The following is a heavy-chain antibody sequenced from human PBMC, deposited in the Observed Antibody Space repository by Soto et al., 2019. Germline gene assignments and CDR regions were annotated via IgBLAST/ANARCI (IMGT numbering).Heavy chain of an antibody. CDR2: ITNNGDTT. Sequence: EKQLVESGGALAQPGGSLRLSCVGSGFTFSIYALTWVRQAPGKGLEWVSLITNNGDTTFFGDSVKGRFSISRDNSKNTLYLTLENLRAEDSATDYCAMAAGSGGGFHVWGQGPMV. J-gene: IGHJ3*01. V-gene: IGHV3-23*04. D-gene: IGHD6-25*01. CDR3: AMAAGSGGGFHV. CDR1: GFTFSIYA.